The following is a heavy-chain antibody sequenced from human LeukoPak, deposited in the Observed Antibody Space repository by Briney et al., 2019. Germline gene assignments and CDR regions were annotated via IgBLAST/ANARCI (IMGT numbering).Heavy chain of an antibody. Sequence: GGSLRLSCAASGFTFSSYWMSWVRQAPGKGLEWVAIIKQDGSEKYYVDSVKGRFTISRDNAKNSLYLQMNSLRAEDTAVYYCASGLGPGTYYFDYWGQGTLVTVSS. V-gene: IGHV3-7*01. CDR3: ASGLGPGTYYFDY. J-gene: IGHJ4*02. D-gene: IGHD3-10*01. CDR2: IKQDGSEK. CDR1: GFTFSSYW.